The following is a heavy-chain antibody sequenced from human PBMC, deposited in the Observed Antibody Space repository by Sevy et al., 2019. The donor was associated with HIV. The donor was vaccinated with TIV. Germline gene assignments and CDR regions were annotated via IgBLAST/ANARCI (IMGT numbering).Heavy chain of an antibody. J-gene: IGHJ6*02. D-gene: IGHD2-2*01. V-gene: IGHV1-18*01. CDR1: GYTFTNYG. CDR2: ITTYNDKT. Sequence: ASVKVSCKASGYTFTNYGITWVRQAPGRGLEWMGWITTYNDKTNYVEKLQGRVTMTTDTSTSTAYMELRSLRSDDTAVYYCARVHGLVPAAIYPNYGMDVWGQGTTVTVSS. CDR3: ARVHGLVPAAIYPNYGMDV.